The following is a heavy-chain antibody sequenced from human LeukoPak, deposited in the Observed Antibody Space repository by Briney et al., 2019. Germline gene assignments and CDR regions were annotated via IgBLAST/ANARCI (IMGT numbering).Heavy chain of an antibody. J-gene: IGHJ4*02. CDR3: ANYDYVWGSHRHFEY. CDR1: GLTFSAYS. Sequence: GGSLRLSCTVSGLTFSAYSLIWVRQAPQKGLEWVSVISAREGATYYADSVRGRFTISRDNSRNTVYLQVNSLRAEDTAVYYCANYDYVWGSHRHFEYWGQGPLVTV. D-gene: IGHD3-16*02. CDR2: ISAREGAT. V-gene: IGHV3-23*01.